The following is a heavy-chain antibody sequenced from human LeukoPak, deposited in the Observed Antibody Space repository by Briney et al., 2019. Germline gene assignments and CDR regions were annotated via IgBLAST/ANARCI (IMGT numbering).Heavy chain of an antibody. CDR3: AKLSSVSSQDFDY. CDR1: GFTFSTYA. CDR2: ISNGGVST. V-gene: IGHV3-23*01. D-gene: IGHD2-2*01. Sequence: GGSLRLSCAASGFTFSTYAMTWVRQAPGKGLDWVSVISNGGVSTYYADSVKGRFAISRDNSKNTLYLEMNSLRAEDTALYYCAKLSSVSSQDFDYWGQGTLVTVSS. J-gene: IGHJ4*02.